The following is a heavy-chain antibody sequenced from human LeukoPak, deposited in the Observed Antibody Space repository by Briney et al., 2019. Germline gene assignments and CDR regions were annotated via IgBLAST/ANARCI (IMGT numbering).Heavy chain of an antibody. CDR1: GGSFSCYY. D-gene: IGHD2-2*01. V-gene: IGHV4-34*01. CDR2: INHSGST. Sequence: SETLSLTCAVYGGSFSCYYWSWIRQPPGKGLEWIGEINHSGSTNYNPSLKSRVTISVDTSKNQFSLKLSSVTAADTAVYYCARGSDDIVEAPAAMYYYYMDVWGKGTTVTVSS. CDR3: ARGSDDIVEAPAAMYYYYMDV. J-gene: IGHJ6*03.